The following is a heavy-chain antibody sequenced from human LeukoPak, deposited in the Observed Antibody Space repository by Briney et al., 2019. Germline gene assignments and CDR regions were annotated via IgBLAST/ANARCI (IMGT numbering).Heavy chain of an antibody. V-gene: IGHV4-59*12. Sequence: PSETLSLTCTVSGGSISSYYWSWIRQPPGKGLEWIGYIYYSGSTNYNPSLKSRVTISVDTSKNQFSLKLSSVTAADTAVYYCARANPIGYSSSWYYFDYWGQGTLVTVCS. J-gene: IGHJ4*02. D-gene: IGHD6-13*01. CDR1: GGSISSYY. CDR3: ARANPIGYSSSWYYFDY. CDR2: IYYSGST.